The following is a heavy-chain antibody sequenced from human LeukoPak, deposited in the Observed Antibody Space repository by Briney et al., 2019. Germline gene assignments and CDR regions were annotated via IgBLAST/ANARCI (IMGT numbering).Heavy chain of an antibody. CDR1: GFNFNGKW. V-gene: IGHV3-7*01. J-gene: IGHJ4*02. Sequence: EPGGSLRLSCAASGFNFNGKWMTWVRQAPGKGLYWLANINQDGSEKYYVDSVKGRFTISRDNAKSSLYLEMSGLRAEDTAVYYCADPPSDYWGQGTLVAVSS. CDR3: ADPPSDY. CDR2: INQDGSEK.